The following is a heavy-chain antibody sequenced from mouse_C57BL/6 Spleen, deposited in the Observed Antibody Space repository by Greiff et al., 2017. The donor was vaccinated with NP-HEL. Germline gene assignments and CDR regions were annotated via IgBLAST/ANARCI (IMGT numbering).Heavy chain of an antibody. CDR3: ARHAMDY. CDR2: ISSGGSYT. J-gene: IGHJ4*01. CDR1: GFTFSSYG. Sequence: EVQGVESGGDLVKPGGSLKLSCAASGFTFSSYGMSWVRQTPDKRLEWVATISSGGSYTYYPASVKGRFTISRDNAKNTLYLQMSSLKSEDTAMYYCARHAMDYWGQGTSVTVSS. V-gene: IGHV5-6*01.